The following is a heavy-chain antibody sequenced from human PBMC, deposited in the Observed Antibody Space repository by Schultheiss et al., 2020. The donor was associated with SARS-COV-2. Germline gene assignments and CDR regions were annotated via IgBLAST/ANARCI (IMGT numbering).Heavy chain of an antibody. D-gene: IGHD1-26*01. V-gene: IGHV4-59*12. CDR2: INHSGST. Sequence: SETLSLTFTVSGGSISSYYWSWIRQPSGKGLEWIGEINHSGSTNYNPSLKSRVTISVDTSKNQFSLKLSSVTAADTAVYYCARDEADRGSWDHAFDIWGQGTMVTVSS. CDR1: GGSISSYY. J-gene: IGHJ3*02. CDR3: ARDEADRGSWDHAFDI.